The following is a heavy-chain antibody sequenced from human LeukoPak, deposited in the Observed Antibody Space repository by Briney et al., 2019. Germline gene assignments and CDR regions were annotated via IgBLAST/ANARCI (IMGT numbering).Heavy chain of an antibody. CDR1: GFTFSTYS. J-gene: IGHJ5*02. CDR3: ARASSCSGGSCYSPLGHNWFDP. D-gene: IGHD2-15*01. Sequence: GGSLRLSCAASGFTFSTYSMNWVRQAPGKGLEWVSSISSSSTYIYYADSVKGRFTISRDNAKNSLYLQMNSLRAEDTAVYYCARASSCSGGSCYSPLGHNWFDPWGQGTLVTVSS. CDR2: ISSSSTYI. V-gene: IGHV3-21*01.